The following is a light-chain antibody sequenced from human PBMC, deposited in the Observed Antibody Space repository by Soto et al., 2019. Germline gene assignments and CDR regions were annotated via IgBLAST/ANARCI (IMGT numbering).Light chain of an antibody. CDR2: GAS. V-gene: IGKV3-20*01. CDR1: QSVSSNY. Sequence: EIVLTQSPGTLSVSPGERVTLSCRASQSVSSNYLAWYQQRPGQAPRLLIFGASYRATGIPDRFSGSGSGTDFTLTISRLEPEDFAVYYCQQYSYSPPEFTFGPGTKVDTK. J-gene: IGKJ3*01. CDR3: QQYSYSPPEFT.